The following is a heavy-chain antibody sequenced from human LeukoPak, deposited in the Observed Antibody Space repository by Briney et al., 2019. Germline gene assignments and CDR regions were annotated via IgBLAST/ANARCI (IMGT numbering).Heavy chain of an antibody. Sequence: GGSLRLSCAASGFTFSSYSMNWVRQAPGKGLEWVSSISSSSGYIYYADSVKGRFTISRDNAKNSLYLHLNSLRAEDTAVYYCARERYNWNYAFDYWGQGTLVTVSS. V-gene: IGHV3-21*01. J-gene: IGHJ4*02. CDR1: GFTFSSYS. CDR3: ARERYNWNYAFDY. CDR2: ISSSSGYI. D-gene: IGHD1-7*01.